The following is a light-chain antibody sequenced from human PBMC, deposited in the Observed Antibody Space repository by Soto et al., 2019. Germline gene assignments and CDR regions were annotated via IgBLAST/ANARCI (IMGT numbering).Light chain of an antibody. CDR3: QQYNERPPWT. CDR1: LTMNNN. Sequence: EIVMTQSPATLSVSPGESVTLSCRASLTMNNNIAWYQHKPGQAPRLLIFGASSRATGVPGRFSGSGYGTEFTLSISSPQSEDFAVYYCQQYNERPPWTFGQGTTVEMK. CDR2: GAS. V-gene: IGKV3-15*01. J-gene: IGKJ1*01.